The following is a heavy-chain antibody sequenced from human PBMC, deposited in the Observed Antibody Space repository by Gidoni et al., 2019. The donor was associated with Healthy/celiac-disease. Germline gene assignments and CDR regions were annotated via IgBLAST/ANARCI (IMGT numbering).Heavy chain of an antibody. D-gene: IGHD3-16*01. J-gene: IGHJ4*02. Sequence: QVQLQESGPGLVKPSQTLSLTCTISGGPISSGCYYWSWFRQHPGKGLEWIGYIYYSGGTYYNPSLKSRVTISVDTSKNQFSLKLSSVTAADTAVYYCARDRGSYDIEPTPAYFDYWGQGTLVTVSS. CDR3: ARDRGSYDIEPTPAYFDY. V-gene: IGHV4-31*03. CDR2: IYYSGGT. CDR1: GGPISSGCYY.